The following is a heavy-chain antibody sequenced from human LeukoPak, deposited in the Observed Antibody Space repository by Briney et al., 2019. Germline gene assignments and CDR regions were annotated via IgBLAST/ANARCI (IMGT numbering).Heavy chain of an antibody. J-gene: IGHJ6*03. CDR2: IYITGST. Sequence: SETLSLTCTASGGSISNYCWSWIRQSAGKGLEWIGRIYITGSTNYNPSLKSRVSMSLDTSKNQLSLKLSSVTAADTAVYYCARDPAYSNPFYYHYYYMDVWGKGTTVTVSS. CDR3: ARDPAYSNPFYYHYYYMDV. V-gene: IGHV4-4*07. D-gene: IGHD6-13*01. CDR1: GGSISNYC.